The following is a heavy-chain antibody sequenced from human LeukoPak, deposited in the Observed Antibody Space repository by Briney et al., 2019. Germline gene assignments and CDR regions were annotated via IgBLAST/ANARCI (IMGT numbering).Heavy chain of an antibody. V-gene: IGHV3-30-3*01. CDR1: GFTFSSYA. J-gene: IGHJ6*02. D-gene: IGHD3-22*01. CDR3: ARVSVIASDV. CDR2: ISYDGSNK. Sequence: PGRSLRLSCAASGFTFSSYAMHWVRQAPGKGLEWVAVISYDGSNKYYADSVKGRFTISRDNSKNTLYLQMNSLRAEDTAVYYCARVSVIASDVWGQGTTVTVSS.